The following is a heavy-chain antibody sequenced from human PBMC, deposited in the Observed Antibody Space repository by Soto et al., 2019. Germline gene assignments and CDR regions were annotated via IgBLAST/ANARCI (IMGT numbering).Heavy chain of an antibody. CDR1: GFTFSSYS. J-gene: IGHJ4*02. CDR3: ALTASGYYDSSGYSGPFDY. V-gene: IGHV3-48*01. D-gene: IGHD3-22*01. CDR2: ISSSSSTI. Sequence: PGGSLRLSCAASGFTFSSYSMNWVRQAPGKGLEWVSYISSSSSTIYYADSVKGRFTISRDNAKNSLYLQMNSLRAEDTAVYYSALTASGYYDSSGYSGPFDYWGQGTLVTVSS.